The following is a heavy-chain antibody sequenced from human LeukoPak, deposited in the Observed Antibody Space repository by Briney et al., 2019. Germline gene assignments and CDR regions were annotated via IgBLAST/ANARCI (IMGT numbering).Heavy chain of an antibody. CDR2: IIPIFGTA. V-gene: IGHV1-69*05. Sequence: GSSVKVSCKASGGTFSSYAISWVRQAPGQGLEWMGGIIPIFGTANYAQKFQGRVTITTDESTSTAYMELSSLRSEDTAVYYCARDPGNYVRGHNWFDPWGQGTLVTVSS. CDR1: GGTFSSYA. CDR3: ARDPGNYVRGHNWFDP. D-gene: IGHD4-11*01. J-gene: IGHJ5*02.